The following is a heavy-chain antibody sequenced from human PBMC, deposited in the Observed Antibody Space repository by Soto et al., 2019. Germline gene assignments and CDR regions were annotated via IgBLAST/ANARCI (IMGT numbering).Heavy chain of an antibody. Sequence: GASVKVSCKASGGTFSSYAISWVRQAPGQGLEWMGGIIPIFGTANYAQKFQGRVTITADESTSTAYMELSSLRSEDTAVSYCARVVLAPYYFDYWGQGTLVTVSS. CDR1: GGTFSSYA. CDR3: ARVVLAPYYFDY. V-gene: IGHV1-69*13. D-gene: IGHD3-3*02. J-gene: IGHJ4*02. CDR2: IIPIFGTA.